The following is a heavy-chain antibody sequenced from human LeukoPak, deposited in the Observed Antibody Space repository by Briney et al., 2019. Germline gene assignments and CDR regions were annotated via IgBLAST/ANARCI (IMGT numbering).Heavy chain of an antibody. Sequence: PGGSLRLSCAASGFTFSSYAMSWVRQAPGKGLEWVSVISGSGGSTYYADSVKGRFTISGDNSKNTLYLQMNSLRAEDTAVYYCARGSLGDGSLLVDYWGQGTLVTVSS. J-gene: IGHJ4*02. D-gene: IGHD1-26*01. CDR2: ISGSGGST. CDR1: GFTFSSYA. CDR3: ARGSLGDGSLLVDY. V-gene: IGHV3-23*01.